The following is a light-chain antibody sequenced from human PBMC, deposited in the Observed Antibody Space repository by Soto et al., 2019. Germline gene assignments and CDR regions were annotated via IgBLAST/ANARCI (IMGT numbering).Light chain of an antibody. CDR2: EAS. CDR1: QSINNW. V-gene: IGKV1-12*01. Sequence: DIQMTQSPSFVSASVGDRVTITCRASQSINNWLGWYQQKPGRAPKLLIYEASSLESEVQSRFSGSGSGTDFTLTINSLQPEDSATYYCQQAKSFPLTFGGGTKVEIK. CDR3: QQAKSFPLT. J-gene: IGKJ4*01.